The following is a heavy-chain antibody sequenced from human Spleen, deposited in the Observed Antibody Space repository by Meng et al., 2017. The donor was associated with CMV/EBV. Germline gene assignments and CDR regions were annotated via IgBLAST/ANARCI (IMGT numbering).Heavy chain of an antibody. J-gene: IGHJ4*02. CDR3: VGRALDF. CDR2: ISTSGGTK. V-gene: IGHV3-48*03. CDR1: GFTFSSYE. Sequence: GESLKISCAASGFTFSSYEMNWVRQAPGKGLEWVSYISTSGGTKYYADSVKGRFTVSRDNAKNSLYLQMSSLRVEDTAVYYCVGRALDFWGQGTVVTVSS.